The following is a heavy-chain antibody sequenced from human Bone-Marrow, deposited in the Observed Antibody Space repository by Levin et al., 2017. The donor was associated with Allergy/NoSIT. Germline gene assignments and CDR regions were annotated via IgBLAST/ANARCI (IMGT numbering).Heavy chain of an antibody. CDR1: GFTFSLYS. J-gene: IGHJ3*01. CDR3: ARGIIGDVRVAHKEAFDV. Sequence: GGSLRLSCTVSGFTFSLYSMNWVRQAPGKGLEWVSSISSSGTDMYNADSVKGRFTISRDNAKNSLNLQMSSLRAEDTAVYYCARGIIGDVRVAHKEAFDVWSQGTMVTVAS. V-gene: IGHV3-21*01. D-gene: IGHD2/OR15-2a*01. CDR2: ISSSGTDM.